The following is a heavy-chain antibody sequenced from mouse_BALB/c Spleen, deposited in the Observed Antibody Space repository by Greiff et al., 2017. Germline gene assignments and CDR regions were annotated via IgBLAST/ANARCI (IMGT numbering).Heavy chain of an antibody. CDR1: GYTFTSYY. V-gene: IGHV1S81*02. D-gene: IGHD2-3*01. J-gene: IGHJ4*01. Sequence: LMESGAELVKPGASVKLSCKASGYTFTSYYMYWVKQRPGQGLEWIGEINPSNGGTNFNEKFKSKATLTVDKSSSTAYMQLSSLTSEDSAVYYCTRSDGYFAMDYWGQGTSVTVSS. CDR3: TRSDGYFAMDY. CDR2: INPSNGGT.